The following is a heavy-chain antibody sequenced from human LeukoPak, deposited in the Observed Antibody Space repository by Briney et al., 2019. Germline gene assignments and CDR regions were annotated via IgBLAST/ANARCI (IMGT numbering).Heavy chain of an antibody. CDR2: IYYSGSA. Sequence: SETLSLTCTVSGGSISSSSYYWGWIRQPPGKGLEWIGSIYYSGSAYYNPSLKSRVTISVDTSKNQFSLKLSSVTAADTAVYYCARVRGQQLDYWGRGTLVTVSS. CDR3: ARVRGQQLDY. V-gene: IGHV4-39*07. CDR1: GGSISSSSYY. D-gene: IGHD6-13*01. J-gene: IGHJ4*02.